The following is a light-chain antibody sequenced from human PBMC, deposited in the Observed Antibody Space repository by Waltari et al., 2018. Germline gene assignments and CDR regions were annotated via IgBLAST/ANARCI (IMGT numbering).Light chain of an antibody. V-gene: IGLV3-21*01. Sequence: YVLTQPPSVSVAPGNTAPITGGGDAVGSYSVHWYQKKPGQAPVLVIFYDNDRPSGIPERFSGSNSGNTATLTISRVEAGDEADYYCQVWETTRGHQGVFGPGTKVTVL. CDR3: QVWETTRGHQGV. CDR1: AVGSYS. J-gene: IGLJ1*01. CDR2: YDN.